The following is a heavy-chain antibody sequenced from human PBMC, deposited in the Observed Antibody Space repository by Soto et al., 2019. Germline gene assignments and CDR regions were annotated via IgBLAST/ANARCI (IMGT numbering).Heavy chain of an antibody. V-gene: IGHV1-18*04. D-gene: IGHD2-15*01. CDR2: ISAYNSNT. Sequence: ASVKVTCKASGYTFTSYGISWVRQAPGQGLEWMGWISAYNSNTNYAQKLQGRVTMTTDTSTSTAYMELRSLRSDDTAVYYCARGGYCSGGTCYDCFDIWGQGTMVTVSS. J-gene: IGHJ3*02. CDR1: GYTFTSYG. CDR3: ARGGYCSGGTCYDCFDI.